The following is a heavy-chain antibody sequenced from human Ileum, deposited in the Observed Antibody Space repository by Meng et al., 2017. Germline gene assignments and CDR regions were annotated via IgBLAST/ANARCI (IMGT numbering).Heavy chain of an antibody. CDR2: MSPENGNT. Sequence: QVELVQVGAEVKTPGASVRVSCKASGYTFSSLHINWVRQATGQGPEWMGWMSPENGNTAYAQKFQGRVTMTRDTSVSTAYMELSGLTSDDSGVYYCARGVNAGVDYWGQGTLVTVSS. V-gene: IGHV1-8*01. J-gene: IGHJ4*02. D-gene: IGHD7-27*01. CDR1: GYTFSSLH. CDR3: ARGVNAGVDY.